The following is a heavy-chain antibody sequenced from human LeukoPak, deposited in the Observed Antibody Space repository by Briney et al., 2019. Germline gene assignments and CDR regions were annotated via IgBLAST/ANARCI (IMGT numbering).Heavy chain of an antibody. D-gene: IGHD1-26*01. Sequence: SETLSLTCAVYGGSFSGYYWSWIRQPPGKGLEWIGEINHSGSTNHNPSLKSRVTISVDTSKSQFSLKLSSVTAADTAVYYCARTPYNGSYPDSFDIWGQGTMVTVSS. CDR2: INHSGST. CDR1: GGSFSGYY. V-gene: IGHV4-34*01. J-gene: IGHJ3*02. CDR3: ARTPYNGSYPDSFDI.